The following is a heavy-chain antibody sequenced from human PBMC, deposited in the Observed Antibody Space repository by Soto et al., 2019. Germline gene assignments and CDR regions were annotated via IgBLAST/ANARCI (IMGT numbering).Heavy chain of an antibody. J-gene: IGHJ6*02. V-gene: IGHV1-46*01. CDR2: INPSGGST. CDR3: ARGGPHSSSWYYYYYYGMDV. Sequence: ASVKVSCKASGYTFTSYYMHWVRQAPGQGLEWMGIINPSGGSTSYAQKFQGRVTMTRDTSTSTVYMELSSLRSEDTAVYYCARGGPHSSSWYYYYYYGMDVWGQGTTVTVSS. CDR1: GYTFTSYY. D-gene: IGHD6-13*01.